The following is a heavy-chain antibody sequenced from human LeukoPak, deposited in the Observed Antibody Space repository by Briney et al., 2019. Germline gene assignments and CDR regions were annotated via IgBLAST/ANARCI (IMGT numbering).Heavy chain of an antibody. CDR2: ISGSGGST. CDR3: AKGPQWLVLGYFDY. D-gene: IGHD6-19*01. Sequence: GGSLRPSCAASGFTFSSYAMNWVRQAPGKGLEWVSAISGSGGSTYYADSVKGRFTISRDNSKNTLYLQMNSLRAEDTAVYYCAKGPQWLVLGYFDYWGQGTLVTVSS. J-gene: IGHJ4*02. V-gene: IGHV3-23*01. CDR1: GFTFSSYA.